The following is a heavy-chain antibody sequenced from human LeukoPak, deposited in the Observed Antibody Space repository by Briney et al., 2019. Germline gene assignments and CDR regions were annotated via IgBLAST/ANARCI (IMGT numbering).Heavy chain of an antibody. V-gene: IGHV3-33*01. CDR3: ARDSVDGGHSCYYYGMDV. CDR1: GFTFSSYG. J-gene: IGHJ6*04. Sequence: QPGRSLRLSCAASGFTFSSYGMHWVRQAPGKGLEWVAVIWYDGSNKYYADSVKGRFTISRDNSKNTLYLQMNSLRAEDTAVYYCARDSVDGGHSCYYYGMDVWGKGTTVTVSS. CDR2: IWYDGSNK.